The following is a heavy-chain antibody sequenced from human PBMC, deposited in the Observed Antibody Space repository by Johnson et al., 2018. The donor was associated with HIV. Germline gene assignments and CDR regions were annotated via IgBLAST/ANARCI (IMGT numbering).Heavy chain of an antibody. J-gene: IGHJ3*02. CDR3: TTETYYYDSSGYYYGHAFEI. Sequence: VQLVESGGGLVKPGGSLRLSCAASGFTFSNAWMSWVRQAPGKGLEWVGRIKSKTDGGTTDYAAPVKGRFTISRDDSKNTLYLQMNSLKTEDTAVYYCTTETYYYDSSGYYYGHAFEIWGQGTMVTVSS. CDR2: IKSKTDGGTT. V-gene: IGHV3-15*01. D-gene: IGHD3-22*01. CDR1: GFTFSNAW.